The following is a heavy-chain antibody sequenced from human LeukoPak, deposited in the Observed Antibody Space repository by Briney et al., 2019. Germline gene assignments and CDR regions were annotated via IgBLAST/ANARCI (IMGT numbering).Heavy chain of an antibody. CDR3: AKDRGRGSYGGNSDFQH. V-gene: IGHV3-23*01. D-gene: IGHD4-23*01. J-gene: IGHJ1*01. CDR1: GFTFSSYA. CDR2: ISGSGGST. Sequence: GGSLRLSCAASGFTFSSYAMSWVRQAPGKGLEWVSAISGSGGSTYYADSVKGRFTISRDNSKNTLYLQMNSLRAEDTAVYYCAKDRGRGSYGGNSDFQHWGQGTLVTVSS.